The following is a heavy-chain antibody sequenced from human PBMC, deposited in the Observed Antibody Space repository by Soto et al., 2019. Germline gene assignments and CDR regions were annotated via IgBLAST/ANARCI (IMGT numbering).Heavy chain of an antibody. J-gene: IGHJ4*02. D-gene: IGHD3-10*01. V-gene: IGHV1-18*01. CDR2: TSTLNGNT. CDR1: GYTFSSYG. Sequence: QVQLVQSGPEVKKPGASVKVSCKASGYTFSSYGINWVRQAPGQGLEWMGWTSTLNGNTKYADNFQGRVTMTTDTTTTTAYIELRSLTADDTAVYYCARRDRGVFDFWGQGTLVTVSS. CDR3: ARRDRGVFDF.